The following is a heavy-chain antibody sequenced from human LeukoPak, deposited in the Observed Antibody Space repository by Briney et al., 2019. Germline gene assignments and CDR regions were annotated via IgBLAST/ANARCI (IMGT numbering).Heavy chain of an antibody. Sequence: GGSLRLSCAASGFTFSSYAMSWVRQAPGKGLEWVSVIYSGGSTHYADSVKGRFTISRDNSKNTLYLQMNGLRAEDTAVYYCAREGIDYDILTGYYPGAFDIWGQGTMVTVSS. CDR3: AREGIDYDILTGYYPGAFDI. D-gene: IGHD3-9*01. V-gene: IGHV3-53*01. CDR2: IYSGGST. CDR1: GFTFSSYA. J-gene: IGHJ3*02.